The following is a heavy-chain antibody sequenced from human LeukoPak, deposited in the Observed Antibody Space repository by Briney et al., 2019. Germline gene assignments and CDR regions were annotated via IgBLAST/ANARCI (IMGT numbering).Heavy chain of an antibody. D-gene: IGHD4-17*01. J-gene: IGHJ4*02. CDR1: GFTVSRNY. CDR3: ARATVTTGYFFDY. CDR2: IYSGGNT. Sequence: PGGSLRLSCAASGFTVSRNYMSWVRLAPGKGLDWVSVIYSGGNTYYTDSVKGRFTISRDNSKNTLYLQMNSLRAEDTAVYYCARATVTTGYFFDYWGQGTLVIVSS. V-gene: IGHV3-66*01.